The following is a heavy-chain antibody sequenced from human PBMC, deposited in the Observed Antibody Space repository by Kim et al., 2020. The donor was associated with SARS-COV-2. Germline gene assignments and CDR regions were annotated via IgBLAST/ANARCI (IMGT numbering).Heavy chain of an antibody. CDR2: ISGSGSIT. J-gene: IGHJ4*02. CDR3: ARGTTMIRGENLDY. V-gene: IGHV3-23*01. Sequence: GGSLRLSCAASGFTFSDYAITWVRQAPGKGLEWVSGISGSGSITNNADSVKGRFIISRDNSKNTLYLQMNSLRAEDTAVYYCARGTTMIRGENLDYWGQGTLVTVSS. D-gene: IGHD3-10*01. CDR1: GFTFSDYA.